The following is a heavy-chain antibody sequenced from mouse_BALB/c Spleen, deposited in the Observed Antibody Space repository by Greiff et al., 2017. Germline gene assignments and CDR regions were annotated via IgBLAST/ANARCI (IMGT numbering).Heavy chain of an antibody. J-gene: IGHJ4*01. CDR2: ISTYYGDA. V-gene: IGHV1S137*01. CDR1: GYTFTDYA. D-gene: IGHD1-1*01. Sequence: VQLQQSGAELVRPGVSVKISCKGSGYTFTDYAMHWVKQSHAKSLEWIGVISTYYGDASYNQKFKGKATMTVDKSSSTAYMELARLTSEDSAIYYCARDYGSSYDAMDYWGQGTSVTVSS. CDR3: ARDYGSSYDAMDY.